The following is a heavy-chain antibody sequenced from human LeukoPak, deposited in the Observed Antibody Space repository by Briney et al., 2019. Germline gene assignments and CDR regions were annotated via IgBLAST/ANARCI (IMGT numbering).Heavy chain of an antibody. D-gene: IGHD5-18*01. J-gene: IGHJ4*02. CDR3: ASLTAMGSTGDY. CDR1: GGSISSSSYY. Sequence: SETLSLTCTVSGGSISSSSYYWGWIRQPPGKGLEWIGSIYYSGSTYYNPSLKSRVTISADTSKNQFSLKLSSVTAADTAVYYCASLTAMGSTGDYWGQGTLVTVSS. CDR2: IYYSGST. V-gene: IGHV4-39*07.